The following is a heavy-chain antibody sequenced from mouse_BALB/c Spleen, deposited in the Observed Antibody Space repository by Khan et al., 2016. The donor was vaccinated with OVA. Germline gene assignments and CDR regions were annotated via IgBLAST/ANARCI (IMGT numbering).Heavy chain of an antibody. J-gene: IGHJ1*01. D-gene: IGHD1-1*01. CDR2: IFPGTGTT. V-gene: IGHV1S132*01. CDR3: ARCGTTVVASYWYFDV. Sequence: QVQLKESGAELVKPGASVKLSCKTSGYTFTSYWIQWVKQRPGQGLGWIGEIFPGTGTTYYNEKFKGKATLTIDTSSSTAYMQLSSLTSEDSAVYFCARCGTTVVASYWYFDVWGAGTTVTVSS. CDR1: GYTFTSYW.